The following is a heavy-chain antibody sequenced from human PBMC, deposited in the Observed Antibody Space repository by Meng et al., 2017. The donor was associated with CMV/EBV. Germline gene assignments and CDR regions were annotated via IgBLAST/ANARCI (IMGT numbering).Heavy chain of an antibody. D-gene: IGHD6-6*01. CDR2: ISSSSSYI. CDR1: GFTFSSYS. J-gene: IGHJ6*02. CDR3: ARGSSSSYYYYGMDV. V-gene: IGHV3-21*01. Sequence: GESLKFSCAASGFTFSSYSMNWVRQAPGKGLEWVSSISSSSSYIYYADSVKGRFTISRDNAKNSLYLQMNSLRAEDTAVYYCARGSSSSYYYYGMDVWGQGTTVTVSS.